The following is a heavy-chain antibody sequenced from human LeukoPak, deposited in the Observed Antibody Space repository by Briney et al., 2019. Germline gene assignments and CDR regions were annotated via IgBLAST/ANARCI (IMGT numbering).Heavy chain of an antibody. CDR1: GFTFSSYA. J-gene: IGHJ6*02. CDR2: ISYDGSNK. Sequence: GGSLRLSCAASGFTFSSYAMHRVRQAPGKGLEWVAVISYDGSNKYYADSVKGRFTISRDNSKNTLYLQMNSLRAEDTAVYYCARDRKYYGSVNLDGMDVWGQGTTVTVPS. D-gene: IGHD3-10*01. CDR3: ARDRKYYGSVNLDGMDV. V-gene: IGHV3-30-3*01.